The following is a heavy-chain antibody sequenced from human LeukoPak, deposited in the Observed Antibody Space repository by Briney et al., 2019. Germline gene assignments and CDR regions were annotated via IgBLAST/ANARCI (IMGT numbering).Heavy chain of an antibody. CDR2: IQNRGSS. J-gene: IGHJ6*02. D-gene: IGHD2-15*01. CDR1: GGSITSDY. Sequence: PSETLSLTCTVSGGSITSDYWGWIRQPPGKGLEWIGYIQNRGSSYYNPSLKSRVTISLDTSKNQFSLKLGSVTAADTAVYYCAREVTYCSGGSCFSYYGMDVWGQGTTVAVSS. CDR3: AREVTYCSGGSCFSYYGMDV. V-gene: IGHV4-59*01.